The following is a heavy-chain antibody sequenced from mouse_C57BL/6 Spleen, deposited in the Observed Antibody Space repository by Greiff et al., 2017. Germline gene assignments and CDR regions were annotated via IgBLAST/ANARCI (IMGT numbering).Heavy chain of an antibody. CDR3: ARSGGNYEGYAMDY. Sequence: VQLQQPGAELVRPGSSVKLSCKASGYTFTSYWMHWVKQRPIQGLEWIGNIDPSDSETHYNQKFKDKATLTVDKSSSTAYMQLSSLTSEDSAVYYCARSGGNYEGYAMDYWGQGTSVTVSS. CDR1: GYTFTSYW. V-gene: IGHV1-52*01. D-gene: IGHD2-1*01. J-gene: IGHJ4*01. CDR2: IDPSDSET.